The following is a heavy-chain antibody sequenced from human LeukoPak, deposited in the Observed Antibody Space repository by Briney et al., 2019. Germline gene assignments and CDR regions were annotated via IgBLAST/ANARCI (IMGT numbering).Heavy chain of an antibody. J-gene: IGHJ6*03. CDR1: GGSISSGSYY. Sequence: SSETLSLTCTVSGGSISSGSYYWSWIRQPAGKGLEWIGRIYTSESTNYNPSLKSRVTISVDTSKNQFSLKLSSVAAADTAVYYCARDHSSSSFYYYYMDVWGKGTTVTVSS. CDR2: IYTSEST. D-gene: IGHD6-6*01. CDR3: ARDHSSSSFYYYYMDV. V-gene: IGHV4-61*02.